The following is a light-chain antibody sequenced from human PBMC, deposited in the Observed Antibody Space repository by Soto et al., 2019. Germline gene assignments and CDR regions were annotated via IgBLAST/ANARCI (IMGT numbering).Light chain of an antibody. J-gene: IGKJ1*01. V-gene: IGKV3-20*01. CDR3: QQYGSTRWT. CDR2: GAS. Sequence: PAESAPLCSRALQRVGSNYLACYQQNPGQPPRLLIHGASSRASGIPDRFSGSGSGTDGTDFTLTISRLEPEDFAVYYCQQYGSTRWTFGQGTKVDIK. CDR1: QRVGSNY.